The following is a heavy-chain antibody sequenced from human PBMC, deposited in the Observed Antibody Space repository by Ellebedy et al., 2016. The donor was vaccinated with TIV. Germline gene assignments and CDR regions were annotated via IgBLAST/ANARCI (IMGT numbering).Heavy chain of an antibody. CDR1: GFTFSSYG. Sequence: GESLKISXAASGFTFSSYGMHWVRQAPGKGLEWVAVIWYDGSNKYYADSVKGRFTISRDNSKNTLYLQMNSLRAEDTAVYYCARYSKGGFDPWGQGTLVTVSS. V-gene: IGHV3-33*01. CDR3: ARYSKGGFDP. D-gene: IGHD2-21*01. J-gene: IGHJ5*02. CDR2: IWYDGSNK.